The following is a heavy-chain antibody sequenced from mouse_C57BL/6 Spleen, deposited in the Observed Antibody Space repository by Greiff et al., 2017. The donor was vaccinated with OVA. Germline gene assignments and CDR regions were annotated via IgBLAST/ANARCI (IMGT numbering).Heavy chain of an antibody. CDR3: AREFMTTVVATLDFDV. J-gene: IGHJ1*03. V-gene: IGHV1-53*01. CDR1: GYTFTSYW. CDR2: INPSNGGT. D-gene: IGHD1-1*01. Sequence: QVQLQQPGTELVKPGASVKLSCKASGYTFTSYWMHWVKQRPGQGLEWIGNINPSNGGTNYNEKFKSKATLTVDKSSSTAYMQLSSLTSEDSAVYYCAREFMTTVVATLDFDVWGTGTTVTVSS.